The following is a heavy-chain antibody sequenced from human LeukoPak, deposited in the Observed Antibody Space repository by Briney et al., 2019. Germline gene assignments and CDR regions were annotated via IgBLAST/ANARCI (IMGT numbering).Heavy chain of an antibody. CDR2: IRYDGSIQ. CDR1: GFTFRSYG. Sequence: GGSLTLSCTASGFTFRSYGMHLVRQAPGKGLKWVAFIRYDGSIQYYAHSVKGRFTISRDNSNNTLYLQMNTLRGDDTAVYFCAKGYGESHFDSWGQGTLVTVSS. CDR3: AKGYGESHFDS. D-gene: IGHD5-18*01. J-gene: IGHJ4*02. V-gene: IGHV3-30*02.